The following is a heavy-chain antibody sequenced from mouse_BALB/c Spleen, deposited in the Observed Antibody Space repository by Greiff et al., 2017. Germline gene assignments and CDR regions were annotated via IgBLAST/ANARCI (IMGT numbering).Heavy chain of an antibody. CDR3: AREEYDYDAMDY. CDR1: GYTFTDYN. V-gene: IGHV1-18*01. D-gene: IGHD2-10*02. CDR2: INPNNGGT. J-gene: IGHJ4*01. Sequence: EVQLQQSGPELVKPGASVKIPCKASGYTFTDYNMDWVKQSHGKSLEWIGDINPNNGGTIYNQKFKGKATLTVDKSSSTAYMELRSLTSEDTAVYYCAREEYDYDAMDYWGQGTSVTVSS.